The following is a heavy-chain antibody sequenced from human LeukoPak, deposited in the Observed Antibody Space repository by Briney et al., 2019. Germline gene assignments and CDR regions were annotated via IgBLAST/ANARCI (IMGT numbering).Heavy chain of an antibody. D-gene: IGHD3-22*01. Sequence: SETLSLTCTVSGGSVSNYYWSWIRQSPGKGLEWIGYIYYSGDTNYNPSLKGRVTISVDTSKNQVSLKLSSVTAADTAVYYCARDPSGYFNYWGQGTLVTVSS. J-gene: IGHJ4*02. CDR2: IYYSGDT. CDR3: ARDPSGYFNY. CDR1: GGSVSNYY. V-gene: IGHV4-59*02.